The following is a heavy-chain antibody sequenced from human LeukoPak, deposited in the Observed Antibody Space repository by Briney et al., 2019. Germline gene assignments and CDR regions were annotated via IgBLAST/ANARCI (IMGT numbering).Heavy chain of an antibody. V-gene: IGHV3-33*01. J-gene: IGHJ4*02. CDR2: ILPDGSIT. CDR3: ARHTSGWDY. Sequence: PVGSLRLSCAASGFIFSIYGRHWVRQAPGKGLEWVAVILPDGSITYYADSVKGRFTISRYNSYKTLNLQMNSLRAEATAVYYCARHTSGWDYWGQGNLVTVSS. D-gene: IGHD6-19*01. CDR1: GFIFSIYG.